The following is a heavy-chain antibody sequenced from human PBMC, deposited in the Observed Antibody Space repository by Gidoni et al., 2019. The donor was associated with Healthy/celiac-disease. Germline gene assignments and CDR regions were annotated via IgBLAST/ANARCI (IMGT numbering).Heavy chain of an antibody. Sequence: EVQLVESGGGLVQPGGSLRLSCSASGFTFSSYAMHWVRQAPGKGLEYVSAISSNGGSTYYADSVKGRFTISRDNSKNTLYLQMSSLRAEDTAVYYCVKAGGYCTGGVCYAAPRMRVWADAFDIWGQGTMVTVSS. CDR1: GFTFSSYA. D-gene: IGHD2-8*02. V-gene: IGHV3-64D*06. CDR2: ISSNGGST. CDR3: VKAGGYCTGGVCYAAPRMRVWADAFDI. J-gene: IGHJ3*02.